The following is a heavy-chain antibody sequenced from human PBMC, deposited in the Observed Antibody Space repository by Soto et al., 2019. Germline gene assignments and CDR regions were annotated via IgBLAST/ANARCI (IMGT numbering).Heavy chain of an antibody. CDR3: ARDELDDYVWGHYGMDV. CDR2: IWYDGSNK. Sequence: GGSLRLSCAASGFTFGSYGMHWVRQAPGKGLEWVAVIWYDGSNKYYADSVKGRFTISRDNSKNTLYLQMNSLRAEDTAVYYCARDELDDYVWGHYGMDVWGQGTTVTVSS. V-gene: IGHV3-33*01. D-gene: IGHD3-16*01. J-gene: IGHJ6*02. CDR1: GFTFGSYG.